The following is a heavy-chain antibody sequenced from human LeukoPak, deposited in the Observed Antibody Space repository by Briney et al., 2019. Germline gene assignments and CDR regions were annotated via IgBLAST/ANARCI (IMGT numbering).Heavy chain of an antibody. CDR3: AGAPLRFDISTVYHNQAYGMDV. D-gene: IGHD3-9*01. J-gene: IGHJ6*02. CDR2: IYYSGNT. V-gene: IGHV4-31*03. CDR1: GGSISNGGYY. Sequence: SETLSLTCTVSGGSISNGGYYWTWIRQLPGKGLEWIGYIYYSGNTYYNPSLKSRVTISVDTSKNQFSLKLSSVTAADTAVYYCAGAPLRFDISTVYHNQAYGMDVWAQGTRVTVSS.